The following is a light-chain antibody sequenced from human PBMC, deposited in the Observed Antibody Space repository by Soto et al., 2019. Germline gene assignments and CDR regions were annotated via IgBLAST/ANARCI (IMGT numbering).Light chain of an antibody. Sequence: QSVLTQPASVSGSPGQSITISCTGTSSDIGNYNYVSWYQQHPGKAPKLVIYGVSNRPSGVSSRFSGSKSGNTASLTISGLRAEDEADYHCISYAGAYYLFGTGTKLTVL. V-gene: IGLV2-14*03. CDR3: ISYAGAYYL. J-gene: IGLJ1*01. CDR1: SSDIGNYNY. CDR2: GVS.